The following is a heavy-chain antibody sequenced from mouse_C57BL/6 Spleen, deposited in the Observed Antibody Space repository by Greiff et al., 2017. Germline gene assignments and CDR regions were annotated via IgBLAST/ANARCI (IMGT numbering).Heavy chain of an antibody. CDR3: AGDDYDRGAWFAY. D-gene: IGHD2-4*01. J-gene: IGHJ3*01. CDR2: IYPGDGAT. Sequence: VQLQQSGPELVKPGASVKISCKASGYAFSSSWMNWVKQRPGKGLEWIGRIYPGDGATNYNGKFKGKATLTADKSSSTAYMQLSSLTSEDSAVYFCAGDDYDRGAWFAYWGQGTLVTVSA. CDR1: GYAFSSSW. V-gene: IGHV1-82*01.